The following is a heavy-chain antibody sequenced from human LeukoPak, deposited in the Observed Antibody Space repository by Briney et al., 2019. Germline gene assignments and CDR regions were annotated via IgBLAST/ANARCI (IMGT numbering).Heavy chain of an antibody. CDR2: IDPSDSYT. V-gene: IGHV5-10-1*01. D-gene: IGHD3-10*01. Sequence: GESLKISCKGAGYSFTSYWISWVRQMPGKGLEWMGRIDPSDSYTNYSPSFQGHVTISADKSISTAYLQWSSLKASDTAMYYCATRVGASYYYGSGSYNYWGQGTLVTVSS. CDR3: ATRVGASYYYGSGSYNY. CDR1: GYSFTSYW. J-gene: IGHJ4*02.